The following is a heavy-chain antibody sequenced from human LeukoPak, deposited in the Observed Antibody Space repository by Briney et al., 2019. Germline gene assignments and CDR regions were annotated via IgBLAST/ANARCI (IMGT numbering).Heavy chain of an antibody. V-gene: IGHV1-46*01. CDR1: ENTFTNYY. CDR2: MNPNGDRT. CDR3: ARDMSTRVTPISYAFDV. Sequence: ASVKVSCKAPENTFTNYYMHWVRQAPGQGLEWLGLMNPNGDRTAYAPSFQGRVTMTRDMSTTTVYLELSSLRSEDAAVYYCARDMSTRVTPISYAFDVWGQGTLVTVSS. J-gene: IGHJ3*01. D-gene: IGHD4-23*01.